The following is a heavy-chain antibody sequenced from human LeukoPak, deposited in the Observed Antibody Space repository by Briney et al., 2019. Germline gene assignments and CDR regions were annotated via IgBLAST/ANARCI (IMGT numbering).Heavy chain of an antibody. Sequence: PSETLSLTCTVSGGSITSYYWSWIRQPPGKGLEWIGYIHYSGGTSYNPSLKSRGTISVDTSKNQFSLRLSSVTAADTAVYYCAKVGGWRQMDYWGQGTLVTVSS. V-gene: IGHV4-59*01. J-gene: IGHJ4*02. D-gene: IGHD2-15*01. CDR3: AKVGGWRQMDY. CDR2: IHYSGGT. CDR1: GGSITSYY.